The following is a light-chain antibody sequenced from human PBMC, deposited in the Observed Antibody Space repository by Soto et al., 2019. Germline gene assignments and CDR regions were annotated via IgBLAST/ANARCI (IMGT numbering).Light chain of an antibody. V-gene: IGKV1-12*01. J-gene: IGKJ4*01. CDR1: QGISSW. Sequence: DIQMTHVPSAVRASVVDGFTITFRASQGISSWLAGYQQKPGKAPKLLIYAASSLQSGGPSRCSGSGSGTDFSLAISSLQHEDFATYYCQQANSFRALTFGGGTKVDIK. CDR3: QQANSFRALT. CDR2: AAS.